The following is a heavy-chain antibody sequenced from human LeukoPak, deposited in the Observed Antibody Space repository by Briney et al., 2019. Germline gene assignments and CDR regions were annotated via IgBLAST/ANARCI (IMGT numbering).Heavy chain of an antibody. J-gene: IGHJ3*02. D-gene: IGHD2-15*01. Sequence: GGSLRLSCAASGFTFSSYWMSWVRQAPGKGLEWVADIKKDGSEKYYVDSVKGRFTISRQNAKNSLFLQMNSLRAEDTAVYYCARHRSGGSQDDAFDIWGQGTMVTVSS. CDR3: ARHRSGGSQDDAFDI. CDR2: IKKDGSEK. V-gene: IGHV3-7*01. CDR1: GFTFSSYW.